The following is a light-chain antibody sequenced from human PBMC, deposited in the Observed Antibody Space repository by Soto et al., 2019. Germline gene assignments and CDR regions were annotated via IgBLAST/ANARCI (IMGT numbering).Light chain of an antibody. CDR3: QRCDWPLDT. CDR1: ESVRSSY. V-gene: IGKV3-20*01. CDR2: DAS. Sequence: EIVLTQSPGTLSLSPGERATLSCRASESVRSSYLAWYQQKPGQAPRLLIYDASARATGIPARFSGSGSATVSLLSGSRLQEEYVVLYCWQRCDWPLDTFGQGTKVDIK. J-gene: IGKJ2*01.